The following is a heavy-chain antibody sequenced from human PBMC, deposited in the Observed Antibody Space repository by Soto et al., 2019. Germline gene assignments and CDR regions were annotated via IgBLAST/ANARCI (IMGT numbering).Heavy chain of an antibody. V-gene: IGHV2-5*01. CDR3: AHRRGYCSSTSCYTQRFES. D-gene: IGHD2-2*02. CDR1: GFSLNTSEVG. CDR2: IYWNDEK. J-gene: IGHJ5*01. Sequence: QITLKESGPPLVRPTQTLTLTCTFSGFSLNTSEVGVAWIRQPPGRALEWLSLIYWNDEKRYSPSLQSRLTVPRHSSKSQVVLTLTNVDPADTGTYYCAHRRGYCSSTSCYTQRFESWGQGTLVTVSS.